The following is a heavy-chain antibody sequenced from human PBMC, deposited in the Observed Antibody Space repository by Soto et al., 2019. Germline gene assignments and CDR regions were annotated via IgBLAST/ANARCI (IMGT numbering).Heavy chain of an antibody. CDR2: IDSSDSYI. CDR1: GYTFSDYR. CDR3: ARRRDGYNNLDY. D-gene: IGHD5-12*01. J-gene: IGHJ4*02. Sequence: GESLKISCQGSGYTFSDYRLSWVRQMPGKGLEWLGTIDSSDSYITYSPSFQGHVTISADKSINTAFLRWTSLKSSDSAMYYCARRRDGYNNLDYWGQGTLVTVSS. V-gene: IGHV5-10-1*01.